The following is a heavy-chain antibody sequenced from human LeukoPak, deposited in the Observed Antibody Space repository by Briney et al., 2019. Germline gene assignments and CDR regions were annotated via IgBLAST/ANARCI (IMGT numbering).Heavy chain of an antibody. CDR1: GYSFTSHW. J-gene: IGHJ5*02. D-gene: IGHD3-10*01. CDR2: LYPGDSDT. CDR3: GRFRGSGGELDP. Sequence: GGSLKISCKGSGYSFTSHWVGWVRLLPGKGLEWMENLYPGDSDTRYSPSFQGQVAISAAKANNTAYLQWSSLKASDTAMYYCGRFRGSGGELDPWGQGTLVTVSS. V-gene: IGHV5-51*03.